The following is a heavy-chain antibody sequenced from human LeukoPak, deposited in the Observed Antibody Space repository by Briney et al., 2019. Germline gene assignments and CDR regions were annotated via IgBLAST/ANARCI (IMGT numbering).Heavy chain of an antibody. CDR3: ASFGAGGPPFDY. J-gene: IGHJ4*02. CDR1: GGSISSYY. D-gene: IGHD3-10*01. CDR2: IYYSGST. Sequence: SETLSLTCTVSGGSISSYYWSWIRQPPGKGLEWIGYIYYSGSTNYNPSLKSRVTISVDTSKNQFSLKLSSVTAAGTAVYYCASFGAGGPPFDYWGQGTLVTVPS. V-gene: IGHV4-59*01.